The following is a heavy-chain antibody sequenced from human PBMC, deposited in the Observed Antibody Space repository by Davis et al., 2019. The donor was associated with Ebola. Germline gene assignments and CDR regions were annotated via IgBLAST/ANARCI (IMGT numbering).Heavy chain of an antibody. V-gene: IGHV1-69*05. CDR3: ARGTGAQGSSWYNWFDP. J-gene: IGHJ5*02. CDR1: GGTFTRYV. D-gene: IGHD6-13*01. CDR2: IIPIFDTA. Sequence: AASVKVSCKASGGTFTRYVISWVRQAPGQGLEWMGGIIPIFDTANYAQKFQGRVTMTRDTSTSTVYMELSSLRSEDTAVYYCARGTGAQGSSWYNWFDPWGQGTLVTVSS.